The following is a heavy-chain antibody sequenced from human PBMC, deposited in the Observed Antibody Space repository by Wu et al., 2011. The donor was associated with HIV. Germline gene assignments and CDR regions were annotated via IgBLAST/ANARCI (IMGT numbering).Heavy chain of an antibody. J-gene: IGHJ5*02. D-gene: IGHD2-2*02. CDR2: II. CDR1: GGNFRSHA. V-gene: IGHV1-69*01. CDR3: ASGPTLYCSSTSCYTRVPYNWFDP. Sequence: QVQLVQSGAEVKKPGSSVKVSCKASGGNFRSHAIKWVRQAPGQGLEWMGGIIHAQRFQGRLTITADESTSTAYMELSSLRSEDTAVYYCASGPTLYCSSTSCYTRVPYNWFDPWGQGTLVTVSS.